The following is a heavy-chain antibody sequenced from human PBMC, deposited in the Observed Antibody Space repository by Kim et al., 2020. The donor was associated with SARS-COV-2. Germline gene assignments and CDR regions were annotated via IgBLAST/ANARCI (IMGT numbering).Heavy chain of an antibody. CDR2: MRDKANNYAT. V-gene: IGHV3-73*01. CDR1: GFSFSDSS. CDR3: CAIRHASGSS. J-gene: IGHJ5*02. D-gene: IGHD2-21*01. Sequence: GWSLRLSCVASGFSFSDSSIHWVRQASGRGLEWVGRMRDKANNYATLYPESVKGRFTISRDDSKNTAFLQMDGLNIDDTAVYYCCAIRHASGSSWGERTLVTVSS.